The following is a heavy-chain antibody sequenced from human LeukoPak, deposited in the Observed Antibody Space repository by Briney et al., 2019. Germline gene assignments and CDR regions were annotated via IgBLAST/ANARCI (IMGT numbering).Heavy chain of an antibody. V-gene: IGHV3-30*18. Sequence: GGSLRLSCSASGFSLISYGIHWVRQAPGKGLEWVGAIPGDGRSKDYADSVEGRFSISRDNSKATLYLQLNSLRAEDTAVYYCAKRPSDYGDYVSYFDYWGRGTLVTASS. D-gene: IGHD4-17*01. CDR2: IPGDGRSK. CDR3: AKRPSDYGDYVSYFDY. CDR1: GFSLISYG. J-gene: IGHJ4*02.